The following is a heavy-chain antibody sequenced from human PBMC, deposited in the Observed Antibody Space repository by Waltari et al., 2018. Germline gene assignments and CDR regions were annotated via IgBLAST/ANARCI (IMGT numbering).Heavy chain of an antibody. CDR2: IYYSVST. CDR1: GGSISSSSYY. J-gene: IGHJ4*02. V-gene: IGHV4-39*07. Sequence: QLQLQESGPGLVKPSETLSLTCTVSGGSISSSSYYWGWIRQPPGKGLEWIVSIYYSVSTYYNPSLKSRVTISVDTSKNQFSLKLSSVTAADTAVYYCARSLRNTGSYWGQGTLVTVSS. CDR3: ARSLRNTGSY.